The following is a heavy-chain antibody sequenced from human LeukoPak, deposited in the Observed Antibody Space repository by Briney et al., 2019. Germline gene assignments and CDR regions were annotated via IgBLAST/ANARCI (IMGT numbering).Heavy chain of an antibody. CDR1: GGTFSSYA. Sequence: ASVKVSCKASGGTFSSYAISWVRQAPGQGLELMGRIIPILGIANYAQKFQGRVTITADKSTSTAYMELSSLRSEDTAVYYCARGSNYYDSSGTVDYWGQGTLVTVSS. CDR2: IIPILGIA. D-gene: IGHD3-22*01. CDR3: ARGSNYYDSSGTVDY. J-gene: IGHJ4*02. V-gene: IGHV1-69*04.